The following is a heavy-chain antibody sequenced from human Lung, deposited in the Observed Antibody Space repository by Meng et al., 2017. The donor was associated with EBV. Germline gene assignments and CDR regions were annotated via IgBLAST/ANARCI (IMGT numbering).Heavy chain of an antibody. V-gene: IGHV3-33*01. CDR2: IGYDGGTN. J-gene: IGHJ4*02. CDR3: ARDSAHGVDY. Sequence: QMQLGEAGGGVVQPGRSLSVSCAVSGFTVSICGIHWVRQAPGTGLEWVALIGYDGGTNHYADSMKDRSTISRNSSKNTVYLEMNSLRAEDTAVYYCARDSAHGVDYWGQGTLVTVSS. CDR1: GFTVSICG. D-gene: IGHD3-16*01.